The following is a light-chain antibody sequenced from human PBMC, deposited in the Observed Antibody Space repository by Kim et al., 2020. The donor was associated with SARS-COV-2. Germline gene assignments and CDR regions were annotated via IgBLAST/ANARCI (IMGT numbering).Light chain of an antibody. Sequence: DIQMTQSPSSLSASVGDRVTITCQASQDISNYLNWYQQKPGKAPKLLIYDASNLETGVPSRFSGSGSGTDFTFTISSLQPEDIATYYCQQYDNPALTFRGVTKVDLK. V-gene: IGKV1-33*01. CDR3: QQYDNPALT. CDR1: QDISNY. J-gene: IGKJ4*01. CDR2: DAS.